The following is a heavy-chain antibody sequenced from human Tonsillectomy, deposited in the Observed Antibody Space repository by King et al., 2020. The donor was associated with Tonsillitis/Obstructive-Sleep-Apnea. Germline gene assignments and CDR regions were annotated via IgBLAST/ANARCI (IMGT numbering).Heavy chain of an antibody. J-gene: IGHJ5*02. CDR1: GFRFNDYY. V-gene: IGHV3-11*01. CDR2: ISGSGTTI. CDR3: ARDRGVFDP. Sequence: VQLVESGGGLVKPGGSLRLSCAASGFRFNDYYMNWIRQAPGKGLEWISYISGSGTTIYYADSVRGRFTISRDNAKNSLYLQMNSLRVEDTAVYYCARDRGVFDPWGQGTLVTVSS. D-gene: IGHD3-10*01.